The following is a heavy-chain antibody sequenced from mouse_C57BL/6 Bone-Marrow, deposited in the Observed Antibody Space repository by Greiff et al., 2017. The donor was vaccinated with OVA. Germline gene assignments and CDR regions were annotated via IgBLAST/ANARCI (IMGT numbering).Heavy chain of an antibody. CDR1: GYTFTSYW. J-gene: IGHJ2*01. CDR3: ARSLYYYGTLFDY. Sequence: QVQLQQSGAELVKPGASVKLSCKASGYTFTSYWMHWVKQRPGQGLEWIGMIHPNSGSTNYNEKFKSKATLTVDKSSSTAYMQLSSLTSEDSAVYYCARSLYYYGTLFDYWGQGTTLTVSS. D-gene: IGHD1-1*01. V-gene: IGHV1-64*01. CDR2: IHPNSGST.